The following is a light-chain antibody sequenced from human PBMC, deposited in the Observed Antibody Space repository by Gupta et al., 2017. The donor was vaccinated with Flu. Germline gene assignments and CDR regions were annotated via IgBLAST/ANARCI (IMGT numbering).Light chain of an antibody. J-gene: IGKJ1*01. V-gene: IGKV1-5*03. CDR2: KAS. CDR3: QQYTSYPWT. CDR1: QSISTW. Sequence: PSTLSASVGDRVTITCRASQSISTWLAWHQQKSGKAPKVLIYKASNLESGVPSRFSGSGSGTEFTLTISSLQADDFATYYCQQYTSYPWTFGQGTKVEIK.